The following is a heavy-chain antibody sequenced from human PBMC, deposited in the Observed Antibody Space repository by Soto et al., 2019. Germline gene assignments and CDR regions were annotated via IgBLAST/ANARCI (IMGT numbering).Heavy chain of an antibody. Sequence: GGSLRLCCAATDFTFSSYAMHWVRPAPGKGLEWVAVISYDGSNKYYADSVKGRFTSSRDKSKNTLYLQMNSLRAEDTAVYYCARDREAGIVPFDYWGQGTMFTVSS. V-gene: IGHV3-30-3*01. J-gene: IGHJ4*02. CDR1: DFTFSSYA. CDR3: ARDREAGIVPFDY. CDR2: ISYDGSNK. D-gene: IGHD6-19*01.